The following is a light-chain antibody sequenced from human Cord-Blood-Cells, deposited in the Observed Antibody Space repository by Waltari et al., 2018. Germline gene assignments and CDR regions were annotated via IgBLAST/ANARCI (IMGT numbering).Light chain of an antibody. V-gene: IGLV2-11*01. CDR1: SSDVGGYKY. CDR2: YVS. CDR3: CSYAGSYTFV. J-gene: IGLJ1*01. Sequence: QSALTQPRSVSGSPGQSVTIPCTGTSSDVGGYKYVSWYQQHPGEAPKLKTYYVSKPPSGVPERFSGSKSGNSASLSISGLQAEDEADDYCCSYAGSYTFVFGTGPRVTVV.